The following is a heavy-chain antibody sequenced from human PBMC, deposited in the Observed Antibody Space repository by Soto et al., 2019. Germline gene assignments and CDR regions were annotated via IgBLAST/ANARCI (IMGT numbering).Heavy chain of an antibody. CDR1: GGSISSGGYS. J-gene: IGHJ5*02. CDR2: SYHSGST. D-gene: IGHD2-8*01. CDR3: ARWWMYAPRFDH. Sequence: QLQLQESGSGLVKPSQTLSLTCAVSGGSISSGGYSWSWIRQPPGKGLEWIGYSYHSGSTYYKPSLKGSVNISVDRSKNQFSLELSSVTAADTAVYYCARWWMYAPRFDHWGQGTLVTVSS. V-gene: IGHV4-30-2*01.